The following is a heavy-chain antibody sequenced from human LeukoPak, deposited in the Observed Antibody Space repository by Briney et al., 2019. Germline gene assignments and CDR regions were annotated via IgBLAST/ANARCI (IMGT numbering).Heavy chain of an antibody. V-gene: IGHV4-59*01. CDR1: ADSITRYY. D-gene: IGHD6-19*01. Sequence: KPSETLSLTCSVSADSITRYYLSWIRQPPGKVLEWIGYMFHTGSTSYNPSLKSRVTLSMDTSKLQFSLKLTSVTAADTAVYYCAREGGKQWLVFDYWGQGALVTVSS. J-gene: IGHJ4*02. CDR2: MFHTGST. CDR3: AREGGKQWLVFDY.